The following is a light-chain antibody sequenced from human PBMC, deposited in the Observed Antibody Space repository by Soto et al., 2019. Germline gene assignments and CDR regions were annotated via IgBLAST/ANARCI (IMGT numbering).Light chain of an antibody. CDR1: QSVNNQ. CDR2: DAS. Sequence: EIVLTQSPGTLSLSPGETVTLSCRASQSVNNQLAWYQQKPGQAPRLLIYDASTRATGIPARISGSGSGADFTLTISSLEPEDFAVYYCQHRRNWPLTFGGGTKVEIK. CDR3: QHRRNWPLT. V-gene: IGKV3-11*01. J-gene: IGKJ4*01.